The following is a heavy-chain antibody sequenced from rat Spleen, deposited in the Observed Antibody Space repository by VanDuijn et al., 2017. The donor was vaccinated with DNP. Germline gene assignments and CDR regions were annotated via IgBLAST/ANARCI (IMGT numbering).Heavy chain of an antibody. D-gene: IGHD1-2*01. CDR2: FSPGGGST. J-gene: IGHJ1*01. CDR3: ARIIIIIATISPSWYFDF. Sequence: EVQLVESGGDLVQPGRSLRLSCVASGFTFSSYDMAWVRQAPTKGLEWVASFSPGGGSTYYRDSVKGRFAVSRDNAKSSLHLQMDSLRSEDTATYYCARIIIIIATISPSWYFDFWGPGTMVTVSS. CDR1: GFTFSSYD. V-gene: IGHV5-25*01.